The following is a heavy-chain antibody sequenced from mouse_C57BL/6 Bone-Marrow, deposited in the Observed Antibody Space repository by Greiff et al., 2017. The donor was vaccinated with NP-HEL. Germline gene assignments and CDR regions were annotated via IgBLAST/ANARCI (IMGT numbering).Heavy chain of an antibody. Sequence: QVQLKESGAELVRPGTSVKMSCKASGYTFTNYWIGWVKQRPGHGLEWLGDIYPGGGSTYYNEKFKGKATLTSDKSSSTAYMQFSSLTSEDSAIYYCARSDGSSLDDWGQGTTLTVSS. CDR2: IYPGGGST. D-gene: IGHD1-1*01. J-gene: IGHJ2*01. CDR1: GYTFTNYW. V-gene: IGHV1-63*01. CDR3: ARSDGSSLDD.